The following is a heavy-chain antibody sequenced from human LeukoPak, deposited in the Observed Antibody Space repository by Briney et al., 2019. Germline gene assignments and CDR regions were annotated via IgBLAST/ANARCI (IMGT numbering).Heavy chain of an antibody. CDR3: ARDCNGCRGAFGI. D-gene: IGHD3-10*01. V-gene: IGHV1-2*02. J-gene: IGHJ3*02. CDR2: INSNAGDR. Sequence: ASVSVSCKASGYTFTAHYVHWVRQAPGQGLEWMASINSNAGDRISAQKFQGRVTMSSDTSVSTVYMELRSLTSDDTAVYYCARDCNGCRGAFGIWGQGTMVTVSS. CDR1: GYTFTAHY.